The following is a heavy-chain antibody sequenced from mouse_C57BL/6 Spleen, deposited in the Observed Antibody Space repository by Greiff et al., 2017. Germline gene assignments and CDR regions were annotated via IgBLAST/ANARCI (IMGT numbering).Heavy chain of an antibody. CDR1: GYAFSSSW. J-gene: IGHJ2*01. V-gene: IGHV1-82*01. CDR3: AKTAQATRFDY. D-gene: IGHD3-2*02. CDR2: NYPGDGDT. Sequence: VQLQQSGPELVKPGASVKISCKASGYAFSSSWMNWVKQRPGKGLEWIGRNYPGDGDTNYNGKFKGKATLTADKSSSTAYMQLSSLTSEDSAVYFCAKTAQATRFDYWGQGTTLTVSS.